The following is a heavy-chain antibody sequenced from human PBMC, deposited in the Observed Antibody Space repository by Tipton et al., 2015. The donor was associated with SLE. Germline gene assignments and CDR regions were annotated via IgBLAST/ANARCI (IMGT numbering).Heavy chain of an antibody. CDR1: GFIFNSYN. J-gene: IGHJ4*02. Sequence: SLRLSCSASGFIFNSYNMHWIRQAPGKGLEWVSSISDSGDGTYYAHSVKGRFTISRDNSRTSLYLQMNNLRADDTAVYYCAKRVEYSNSAAYFDFWGQGSVVTVSS. CDR2: ISDSGDGT. CDR3: AKRVEYSNSAAYFDF. V-gene: IGHV3-23*01. D-gene: IGHD6-6*01.